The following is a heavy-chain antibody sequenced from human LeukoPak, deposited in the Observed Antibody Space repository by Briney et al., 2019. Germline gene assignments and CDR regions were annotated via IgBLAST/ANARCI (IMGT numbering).Heavy chain of an antibody. V-gene: IGHV4-31*03. J-gene: IGHJ5*02. Sequence: MPSETLSLTCTVSGGSISSGGYYWSWIRQHPGKGLEWIGYIYYSGSTYYNPSLKSRVTISVDTSKNQFSLKLSSVTAAGTAVYYCARVGDSSGHRAFDWFDPWGQGTLVTVSS. CDR1: GGSISSGGYY. D-gene: IGHD3-22*01. CDR2: IYYSGST. CDR3: ARVGDSSGHRAFDWFDP.